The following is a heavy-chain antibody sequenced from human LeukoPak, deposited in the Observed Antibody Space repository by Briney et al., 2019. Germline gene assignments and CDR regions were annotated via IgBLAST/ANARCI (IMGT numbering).Heavy chain of an antibody. D-gene: IGHD1-1*01. CDR1: GYSFTSYW. Sequence: GESLKISCKGSGYSFTSYWIGWVRQMPGKGLEWMGIIYPGDPDTRYSPSFQGQVTISADKSISTAYLQWSSLKASDTAMYYCARLEGQFRGIYYYYYMDVWGKGTTVTVSS. J-gene: IGHJ6*03. V-gene: IGHV5-51*01. CDR2: IYPGDPDT. CDR3: ARLEGQFRGIYYYYYMDV.